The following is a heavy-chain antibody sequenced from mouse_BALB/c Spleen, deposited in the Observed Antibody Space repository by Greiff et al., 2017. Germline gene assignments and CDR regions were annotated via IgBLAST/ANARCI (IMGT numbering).Heavy chain of an antibody. CDR3: ARWGEWLAY. CDR2: INPSSGYT. Sequence: VQLQQSAAELARPGASVKMSCKASGYTFTSYTMHWVKQRPGQGLEWIGYINPSSGYTEYNQKFKDKTTLTADKSSSTAYMQLSSLTSEDSAVYYCARWGEWLAYWGQGTLVTVSA. V-gene: IGHV1-4*02. J-gene: IGHJ3*01. CDR1: GYTFTSYT.